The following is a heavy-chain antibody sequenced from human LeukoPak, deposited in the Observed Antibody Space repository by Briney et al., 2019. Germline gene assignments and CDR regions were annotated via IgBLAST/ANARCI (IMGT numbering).Heavy chain of an antibody. V-gene: IGHV3-30-3*01. CDR1: GFTFSSSA. D-gene: IGHD6-13*01. Sequence: GGSLRLSCAASGFTFSSSAMSWVRQAPGKGLEWVAVISYDGSNKYYADSVKGRFTISRDNSKNTLYLQMNSLRAEDTAVYYCARVGIGSSWYYPPHYWGQGTLVTVSS. J-gene: IGHJ4*02. CDR3: ARVGIGSSWYYPPHY. CDR2: ISYDGSNK.